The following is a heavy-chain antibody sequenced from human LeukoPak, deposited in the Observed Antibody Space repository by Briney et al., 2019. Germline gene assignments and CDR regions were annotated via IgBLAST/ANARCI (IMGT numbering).Heavy chain of an antibody. D-gene: IGHD2/OR15-2a*01. Sequence: ASVKVSCKASGYTFTDYTINWVRQAPGQGPEWMGWINTNTGNPTYAQGFTGRFVFSLDTSVTTAYLLISSLKAEDTAVYYCARESSCDTTNCLAPTDWFDPWGQGTLVTVSS. CDR3: ARESSCDTTNCLAPTDWFDP. CDR2: INTNTGNP. CDR1: GYTFTDYT. V-gene: IGHV7-4-1*02. J-gene: IGHJ5*02.